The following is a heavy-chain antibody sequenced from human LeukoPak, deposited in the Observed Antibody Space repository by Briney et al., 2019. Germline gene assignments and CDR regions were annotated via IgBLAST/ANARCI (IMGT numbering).Heavy chain of an antibody. Sequence: GGSLRLSCAASGVTFSSYAMSWVRQPPGKGLEWVSGISGSGGSTYYADSVKGRFTISRENPKNTLHWQRSSLRAEDTAVYYCAKDAPLDGYNSYFDYWGQGTLVTVSS. CDR2: ISGSGGST. J-gene: IGHJ4*02. D-gene: IGHD5-24*01. CDR1: GVTFSSYA. V-gene: IGHV3-23*01. CDR3: AKDAPLDGYNSYFDY.